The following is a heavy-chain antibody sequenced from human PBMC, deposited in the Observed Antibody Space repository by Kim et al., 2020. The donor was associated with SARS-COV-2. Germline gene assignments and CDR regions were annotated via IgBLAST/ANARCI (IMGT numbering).Heavy chain of an antibody. J-gene: IGHJ6*02. CDR3: ARNHAMDV. Sequence: GNTICYADTVKSRFNSSRDNAKNSLYLQMNSLRAEDTAVYYCARNHAMDVWGQGTTVTVSS. V-gene: IGHV3-48*03. CDR2: GNTI.